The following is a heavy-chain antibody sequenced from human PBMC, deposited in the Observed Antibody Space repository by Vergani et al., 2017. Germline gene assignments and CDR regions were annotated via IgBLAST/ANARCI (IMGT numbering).Heavy chain of an antibody. Sequence: QVQLVESGGGVVQPGRSLRLSCAASGFTFSSYARHWVRKAPGKGLEWVAVISYDGSNKYYADSVKGRFTISRDNSKNTLYLQMNSLRAEDTAVYYCARAPQVVPAAHKPPFDYWGQGTLVTVSS. CDR1: GFTFSSYA. D-gene: IGHD2-2*01. J-gene: IGHJ4*02. V-gene: IGHV3-30-3*01. CDR2: ISYDGSNK. CDR3: ARAPQVVPAAHKPPFDY.